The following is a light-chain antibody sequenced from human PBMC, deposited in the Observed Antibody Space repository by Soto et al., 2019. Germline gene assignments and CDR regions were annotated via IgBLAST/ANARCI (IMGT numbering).Light chain of an antibody. CDR3: QQYGYYPIT. J-gene: IGKJ5*01. CDR2: AAS. V-gene: IGKV3-20*01. Sequence: EILLTQSPCTLSLSPGERATLSCGASQSVSSSHLAWYQHKPGQAPRLLIYAASSRATGSPDRFSGGGSGTDFTLTISRLEPEDFEVYYCQQYGYYPITFGQGTRLEIK. CDR1: QSVSSSH.